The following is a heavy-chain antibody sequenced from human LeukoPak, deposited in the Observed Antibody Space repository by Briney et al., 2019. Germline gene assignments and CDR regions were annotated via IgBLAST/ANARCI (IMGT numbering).Heavy chain of an antibody. CDR2: ISGSGYST. J-gene: IGHJ4*02. CDR3: AKDRGDTAMVVDY. D-gene: IGHD5-18*01. Sequence: GGSLRLSCVASGFTFNNYAMTWVRQAPGKGLEWVSAISGSGYSTYYADSVKGRFTISRDNSKNTLYLQMNSLRAEDTAVYYCAKDRGDTAMVVDYWGQGTLVTVSS. CDR1: GFTFNNYA. V-gene: IGHV3-23*01.